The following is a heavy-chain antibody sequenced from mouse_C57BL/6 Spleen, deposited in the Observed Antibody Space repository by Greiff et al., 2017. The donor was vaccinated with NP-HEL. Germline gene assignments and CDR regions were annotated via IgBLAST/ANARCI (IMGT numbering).Heavy chain of an antibody. J-gene: IGHJ2*01. CDR3: AREGPLGGNPSFDY. D-gene: IGHD2-1*01. CDR1: GYTFTSYW. Sequence: QVQLQQPEAELVRPGSSVKLSCKASGYTFTSYWMHWVKQRPIQGLEWIGNIDPSDSETHYNQKFKDKATLTVDKSSSTAYMQLSSLTSEDSAVYYCAREGPLGGNPSFDYWGQGTTLTVSS. CDR2: IDPSDSET. V-gene: IGHV1-52*01.